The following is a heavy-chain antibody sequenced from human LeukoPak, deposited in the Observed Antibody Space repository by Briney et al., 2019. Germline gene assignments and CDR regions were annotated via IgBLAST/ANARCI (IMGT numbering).Heavy chain of an antibody. Sequence: SETLSLTCAVYGGSFSGYYWSWIRQPPGKGLEWIGEINHSGSTNYNPSLKSRVTIPVDTSKNQFSLKLSSVTAADTAVYYCARHADHYYFDYWGQGTLVTVSS. CDR1: GGSFSGYY. V-gene: IGHV4-34*01. J-gene: IGHJ4*02. CDR2: INHSGST. CDR3: ARHADHYYFDY. D-gene: IGHD1-14*01.